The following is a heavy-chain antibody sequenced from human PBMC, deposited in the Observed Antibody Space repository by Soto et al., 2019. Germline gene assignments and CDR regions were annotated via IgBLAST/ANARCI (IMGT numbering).Heavy chain of an antibody. CDR1: GFTFSGDG. D-gene: IGHD2-8*02. CDR3: ARETFVVVYATVQYFFGMDV. J-gene: IGHJ6*02. Sequence: GGSLRLSCAASGFTFSGDGMNWVRQAPGKGLEWISYISQSGSSKYYADSVRGRFTISRDNAKNSLYLQMNSLRGDDSAVYFCARETFVVVYATVQYFFGMDVWGQGTTVTVSS. V-gene: IGHV3-48*03. CDR2: ISQSGSSK.